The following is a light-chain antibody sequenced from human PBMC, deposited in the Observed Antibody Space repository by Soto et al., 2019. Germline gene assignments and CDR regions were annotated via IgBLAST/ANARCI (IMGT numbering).Light chain of an antibody. V-gene: IGLV2-14*01. Sequence: QSALTQPASVSGSPGQSITISCTGTSSDVGGYDYVSWYQQHPDKAPKLMIYEVSNRPSGVSSRFSGSKSGNTASLTISGPQAEDEADYYCSSYTSSNTLYVFGTGTKLIVL. CDR1: SSDVGGYDY. J-gene: IGLJ1*01. CDR3: SSYTSSNTLYV. CDR2: EVS.